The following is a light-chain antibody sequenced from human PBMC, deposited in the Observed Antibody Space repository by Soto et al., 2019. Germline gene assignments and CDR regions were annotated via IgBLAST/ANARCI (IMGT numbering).Light chain of an antibody. CDR1: QSVSSN. CDR3: QRYGSSPWT. Sequence: EKVMTQSPATLSVSPGERATLSCRASQSVSSNLAWYQQKPGQAPRLLIFGASSRATGIPDRFSGSGSGTDFTLTISRLEPEDFAVYYCQRYGSSPWTFGQGTKVDIK. V-gene: IGKV3-20*01. J-gene: IGKJ1*01. CDR2: GAS.